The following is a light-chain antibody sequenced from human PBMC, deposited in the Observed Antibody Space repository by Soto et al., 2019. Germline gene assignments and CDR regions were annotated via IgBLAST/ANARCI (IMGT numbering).Light chain of an antibody. J-gene: IGKJ5*01. CDR3: QHYLNYPIT. CDR2: GSS. CDR1: QDIGSV. Sequence: IRMTQSASSLSASTGDTVTIPCRASQDIGSVLAWYQQKPGTAPKVLISGSSNLHGGVPSRFSGSGSRTDFNLTITHLQSEDFATYYCQHYLNYPITFGQGTRLEIK. V-gene: IGKV1-8*01.